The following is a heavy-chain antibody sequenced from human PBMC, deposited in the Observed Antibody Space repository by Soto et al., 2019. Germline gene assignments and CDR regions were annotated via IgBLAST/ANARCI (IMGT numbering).Heavy chain of an antibody. D-gene: IGHD3-22*01. CDR3: ARQDRSCYSNWFDP. CDR1: GFTFSSYS. J-gene: IGHJ5*02. Sequence: GGSLRLSCAASGFTFSSYSMNWVRQAPGKGLEWVSAISSNSSYIYYADSVKGRFTISRDNAKNSLYLQMNSLRAEDTAVYYCARQDRSCYSNWFDPWGQGTLVTVSS. V-gene: IGHV3-21*01. CDR2: ISSNSSYI.